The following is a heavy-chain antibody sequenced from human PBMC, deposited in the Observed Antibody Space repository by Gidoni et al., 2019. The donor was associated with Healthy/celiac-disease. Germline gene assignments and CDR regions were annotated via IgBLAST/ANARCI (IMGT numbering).Heavy chain of an antibody. CDR1: GYTFTSYY. D-gene: IGHD2-2*01. V-gene: IGHV1-46*03. CDR3: ARDNIVVVPAATDIYYYYYGMDV. J-gene: IGHJ6*02. CDR2: INPSGGST. Sequence: QVQLVQSGAEVKKPGASVKVSCKASGYTFTSYYMHWVRQAPGQGLEWMGIINPSGGSTSYAQKFQGRVTMTRDTSTSTVYMELSSLRSEDTAVYYCARDNIVVVPAATDIYYYYYGMDVWGQGTTVTVSS.